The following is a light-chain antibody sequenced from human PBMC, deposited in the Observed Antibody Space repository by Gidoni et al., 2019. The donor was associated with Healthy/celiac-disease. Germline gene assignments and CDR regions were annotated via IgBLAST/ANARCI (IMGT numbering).Light chain of an antibody. CDR3: QQYGSSPT. V-gene: IGKV3-20*01. CDR1: QSVSSSY. CDR2: GAS. Sequence: IVFTPSPGPLSLSPGERATLSCRASQSVSSSYLAWYQQKPGQAPRLLIYGASSRATGIPDRFSGSASGTDSTLTISILEPEDFAVYYCQQYGSSPTFGPGTKVEIK. J-gene: IGKJ3*01.